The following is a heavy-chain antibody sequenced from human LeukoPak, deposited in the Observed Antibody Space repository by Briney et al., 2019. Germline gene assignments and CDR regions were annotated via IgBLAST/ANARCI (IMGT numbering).Heavy chain of an antibody. CDR1: GGSFSGYY. D-gene: IGHD3-10*01. J-gene: IGHJ5*02. V-gene: IGHV4-34*01. CDR3: ARDRDLLWFGELSVWFDP. CDR2: INHSVST. Sequence: PSETLSLTCAVYGGSFSGYYWSWIRQPPGKGLEWIGEINHSVSTNYNPSLKSRVTISVDTSKNQFSLKLSSVTAADTAVYYCARDRDLLWFGELSVWFDPWGQGTLVTVSS.